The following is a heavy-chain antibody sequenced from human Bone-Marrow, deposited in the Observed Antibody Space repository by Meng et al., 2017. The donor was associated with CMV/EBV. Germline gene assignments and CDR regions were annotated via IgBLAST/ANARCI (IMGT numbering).Heavy chain of an antibody. V-gene: IGHV1-69*02. CDR3: ARVRVVIIKTYGMDV. J-gene: IGHJ6*02. D-gene: IGHD3-3*01. CDR1: GGTFSSYT. CDR2: IIPILGIA. Sequence: SVKVSCKASGGTFSSYTISWVRQAPGQGLEWMGRIIPILGIANYAQKFQGRVTITADKSTSTAYMELSRLRSDDTAVYYCARVRVVIIKTYGMDVWGQGTTVTVSS.